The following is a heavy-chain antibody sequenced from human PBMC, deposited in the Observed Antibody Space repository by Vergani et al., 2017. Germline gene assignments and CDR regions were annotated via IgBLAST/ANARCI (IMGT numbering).Heavy chain of an antibody. D-gene: IGHD3-10*01. CDR1: GFRFSSYG. Sequence: QVQLVESGGGVVQPGRSLRLSCAASGFRFSSYGMNWVRQAPGKGLEWVAFIRYDGSNKYYADSVKGRFTISRDNSKNTLYLQMNSLRAEDTAVYYCATYYYGSGSESFQGVWGKGTTVTVSS. CDR3: ATYYYGSGSESFQGV. V-gene: IGHV3-30*02. CDR2: IRYDGSNK. J-gene: IGHJ6*04.